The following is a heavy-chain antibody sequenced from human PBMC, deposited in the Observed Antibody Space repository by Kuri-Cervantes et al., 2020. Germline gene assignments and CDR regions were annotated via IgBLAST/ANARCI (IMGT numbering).Heavy chain of an antibody. D-gene: IGHD5-18*01. CDR1: GGSISSYY. CDR2: IYYRGTT. J-gene: IGHJ4*02. CDR3: AADQYSYFEY. Sequence: SETLSLTCTVSGGSISSYYWSWIRQPPGKGLEWIGYIYYRGTTNYNPSLKSRVTISVDTSKNQFSLKLSSVTAADTAIYYCAADQYSYFEYWGQGTLVTVSS. V-gene: IGHV4-59*01.